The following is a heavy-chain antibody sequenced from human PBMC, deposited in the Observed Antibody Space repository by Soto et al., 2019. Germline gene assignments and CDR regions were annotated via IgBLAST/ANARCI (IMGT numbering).Heavy chain of an antibody. CDR1: GGSFSGYY. J-gene: IGHJ4*02. V-gene: IGHV4-34*01. Sequence: SETLSLTCAVYGGSFSGYYWSWIRQPPGKGLEWIGEINHSGSTNYNPSLKSRVTISVDTSKNQFSLKLSSVTAADTAVYYCASLLSTRVATPFDHWGQGTLVTVSS. D-gene: IGHD5-12*01. CDR3: ASLLSTRVATPFDH. CDR2: INHSGST.